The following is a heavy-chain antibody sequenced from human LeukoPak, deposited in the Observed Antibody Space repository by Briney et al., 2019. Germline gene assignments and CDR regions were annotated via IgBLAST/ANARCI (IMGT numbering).Heavy chain of an antibody. Sequence: PSETLSLTCTVSSYSISSGYYWTWLRQPPGEGLQWIGSTNSNGHTYYSPSLKSRVSISVDTSKNQFSLRLTSVTAADTAVYYCARGAAGGHNWFDPWGQGTLVTVSS. D-gene: IGHD6-13*01. CDR1: SYSISSGYY. CDR2: TNSNGHT. V-gene: IGHV4-38-2*02. CDR3: ARGAAGGHNWFDP. J-gene: IGHJ5*02.